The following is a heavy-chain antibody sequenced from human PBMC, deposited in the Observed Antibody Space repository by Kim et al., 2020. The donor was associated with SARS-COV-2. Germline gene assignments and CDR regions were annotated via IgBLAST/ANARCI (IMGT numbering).Heavy chain of an antibody. CDR2: IWYDGSNK. CDR1: GFTFSSYG. Sequence: GGSLRLSCAASGFTFSSYGMHWVRQAPGKGLEWVAVIWYDGSNKYYADSVKGRFTISRDNSKNTLYLQMNSLRAEDTAVYYCARDSGIRSHDSSGYYYFVSGSWEYYFDYWGQGTLVTVSS. CDR3: ARDSGIRSHDSSGYYYFVSGSWEYYFDY. J-gene: IGHJ4*02. V-gene: IGHV3-33*01. D-gene: IGHD3-22*01.